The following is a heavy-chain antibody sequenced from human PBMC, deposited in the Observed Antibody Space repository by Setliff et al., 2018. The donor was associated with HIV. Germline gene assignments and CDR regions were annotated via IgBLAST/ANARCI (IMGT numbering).Heavy chain of an antibody. D-gene: IGHD3-22*01. CDR2: ISYDGSNK. J-gene: IGHJ4*02. CDR1: GFTFSSYA. V-gene: IGHV3-30*04. Sequence: QPGGSLRLSCAASGFTFSSYAMHWVRQATGKGLEWVAVISYDGSNKYYADSVKGRFTISRDNSKNTLYLQMNSLRAEDTAVYYCAREWGRSDYDDSSGSKGYFDYWGQGTLVTVSS. CDR3: AREWGRSDYDDSSGSKGYFDY.